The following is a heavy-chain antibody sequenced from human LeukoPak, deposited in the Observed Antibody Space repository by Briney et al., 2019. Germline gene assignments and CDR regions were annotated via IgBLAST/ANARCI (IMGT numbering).Heavy chain of an antibody. J-gene: IGHJ5*02. Sequence: GASVKVSCKASGYTFTSYGISGVRQAPGQGREWMGWISAYNGNTNYAQKLQGRVTMTTDTSTSTAYMELRSLRSDDTAVYYCARVIIAAAGTGWFDPWGQGTLVTVSS. CDR3: ARVIIAAAGTGWFDP. D-gene: IGHD6-13*01. CDR2: ISAYNGNT. V-gene: IGHV1-18*01. CDR1: GYTFTSYG.